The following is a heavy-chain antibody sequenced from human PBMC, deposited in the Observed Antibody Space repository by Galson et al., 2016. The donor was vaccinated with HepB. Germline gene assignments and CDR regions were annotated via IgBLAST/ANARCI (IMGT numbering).Heavy chain of an antibody. J-gene: IGHJ4*02. Sequence: SVKVSCKASGYTFSIYGISWVRQAPGQGLEWMGWISAHNGDTNYAPKPQGRVTMTTDTSTSTAYMDLRSLTSDDTAVYYCARGGSYGDYGHFDYWSQGILVTVSS. CDR3: ARGGSYGDYGHFDY. D-gene: IGHD4-17*01. V-gene: IGHV1-18*04. CDR1: GYTFSIYG. CDR2: ISAHNGDT.